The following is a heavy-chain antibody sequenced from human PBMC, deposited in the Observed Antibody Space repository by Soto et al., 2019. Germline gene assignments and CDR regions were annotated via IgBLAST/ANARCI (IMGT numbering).Heavy chain of an antibody. CDR2: IIPIFGTA. V-gene: IGHV1-69*01. Sequence: QVQLVQSGAEVKKPGSSVKVSCKASGGTFSSYAISWVRQAPGQGLEWMGGIIPIFGTANYAQKFQGRVTITADESTSTAYTELSSLRSEDTSVYYCARARITIFGVITPYYYYYGMDVWGQGTTVTVSS. CDR1: GGTFSSYA. J-gene: IGHJ6*02. D-gene: IGHD3-3*01. CDR3: ARARITIFGVITPYYYYYGMDV.